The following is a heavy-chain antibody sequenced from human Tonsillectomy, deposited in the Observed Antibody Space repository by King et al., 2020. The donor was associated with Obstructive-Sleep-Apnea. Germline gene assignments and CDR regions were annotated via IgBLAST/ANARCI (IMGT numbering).Heavy chain of an antibody. CDR1: GFTFSQAW. V-gene: IGHV3-15*01. CDR2: IKSKTAGETT. J-gene: IGHJ3*01. CDR3: TTDDYYDTSGYPSASYDAFDF. D-gene: IGHD3-22*01. Sequence: VQLVESGGGLVKPGGSLRLSCAASGFTFSQAWMSWVRQAPGKGLEWVGRIKSKTAGETTDYAAPVKGRFTISRDDSKHTLYLQMNSLKTEDTAMYYCTTDDYYDTSGYPSASYDAFDFWGQGTMVTVSS.